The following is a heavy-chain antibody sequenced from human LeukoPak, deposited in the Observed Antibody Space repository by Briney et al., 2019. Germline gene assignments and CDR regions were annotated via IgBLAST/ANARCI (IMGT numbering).Heavy chain of an antibody. D-gene: IGHD4-17*01. CDR3: ARSLPTVTTKVGGYFDY. J-gene: IGHJ4*02. CDR2: INPNSGNT. V-gene: IGHV1-18*04. Sequence: GASVKVSCKASGYTFTGYYMHWVRQAPGQGLEWMGWINPNSGNTNYAQKLQGRVTMTTDTSTSTAYMELRSLRSDDTAVYYCARSLPTVTTKVGGYFDYWGQGTLVTVSS. CDR1: GYTFTGYY.